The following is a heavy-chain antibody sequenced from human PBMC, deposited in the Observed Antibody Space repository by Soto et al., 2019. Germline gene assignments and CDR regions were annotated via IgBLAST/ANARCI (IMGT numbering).Heavy chain of an antibody. CDR1: GFTFSSYA. V-gene: IGHV3-23*01. J-gene: IGHJ5*02. CDR2: ISGSGGST. CDR3: ARDDSDYGDDPLAPNWFDP. Sequence: PGGSLRLSCAASGFTFSSYAMSWVRQAPGKGLEWVSAISGSGGSTYYADSVKGRFTISRDNSKNTLYLQMNSLRAEDTAVYYCARDDSDYGDDPLAPNWFDPWGQGTLVTVSS. D-gene: IGHD4-17*01.